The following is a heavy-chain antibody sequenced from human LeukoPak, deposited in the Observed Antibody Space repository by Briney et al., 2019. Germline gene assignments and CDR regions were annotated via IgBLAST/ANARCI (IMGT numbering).Heavy chain of an antibody. Sequence: ASVKVSCKASGYTFTGYYMHWVRQAPGQGLEWMGWINPNSGGTNYAQKVQGRVTMTRDTSISTAYMELSRLRSDDTAVYYCARLAAAVRGWFDPWGQGTLVTVSS. CDR2: INPNSGGT. CDR1: GYTFTGYY. CDR3: ARLAAAVRGWFDP. J-gene: IGHJ5*02. D-gene: IGHD6-13*01. V-gene: IGHV1-2*02.